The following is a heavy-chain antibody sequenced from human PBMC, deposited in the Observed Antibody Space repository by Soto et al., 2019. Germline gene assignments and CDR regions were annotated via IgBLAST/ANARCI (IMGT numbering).Heavy chain of an antibody. CDR1: VFTVSSNY. Sequence: PGGSLRLSCAASVFTVSSNYMSCVRHAPGKGLEWVSVIYSGGSTYYADSVKGRFTISRDNSKNTLYLQMNSLRAEDTAVYYCARKQSSGWFYDAFDIWGQGTMVNVS. CDR2: IYSGGST. V-gene: IGHV3-53*01. CDR3: ARKQSSGWFYDAFDI. J-gene: IGHJ3*02. D-gene: IGHD6-19*01.